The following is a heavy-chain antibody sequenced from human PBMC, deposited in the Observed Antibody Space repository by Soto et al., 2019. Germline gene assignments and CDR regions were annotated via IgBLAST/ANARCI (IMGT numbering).Heavy chain of an antibody. CDR1: GFSFSISP. V-gene: IGHV3-30-3*01. CDR3: ARDPKTSGGQHWAFNYFDS. Sequence: PAGSRRLSCAASGFSFSISPMHWVRQAPGKGPEWVALISYDGTNKFYADSVKGRFTISRDNSKSTLYLQVDSLRPEDAAVYYCARDPKTSGGQHWAFNYFDSWGQGTLVTVSS. CDR2: ISYDGTNK. J-gene: IGHJ4*02. D-gene: IGHD7-27*01.